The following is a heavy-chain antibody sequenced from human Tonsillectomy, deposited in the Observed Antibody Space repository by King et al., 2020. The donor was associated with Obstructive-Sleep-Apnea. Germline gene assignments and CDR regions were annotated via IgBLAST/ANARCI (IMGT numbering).Heavy chain of an antibody. CDR2: IYYSGST. CDR3: ARTTRYSNYGVWFDP. D-gene: IGHD4-11*01. Sequence: VQLQESGPGLVKPSQNLSLTCTVSGGSISSGGYYWSWIRQHPGKGLEWIGYIYYSGSTYYNPSLKSRVTISVDTSKYQFSLKLSSVTAADTAVYYCARTTRYSNYGVWFDPWGQGTLVTVSS. J-gene: IGHJ5*02. CDR1: GGSISSGGYY. V-gene: IGHV4-31*03.